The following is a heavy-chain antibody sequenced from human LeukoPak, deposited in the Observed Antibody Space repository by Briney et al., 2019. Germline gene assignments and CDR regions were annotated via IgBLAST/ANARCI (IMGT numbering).Heavy chain of an antibody. CDR1: GYTFTSYG. J-gene: IGHJ4*02. V-gene: IGHV1-18*01. CDR2: ISAYNGGA. CDR3: ARDILSYYYDSSGYYSFRALGY. Sequence: GASVKVSCKASGYTFTSYGISWVRQAPGQGLEWMGWISAYNGGANYAQKLQGRVTMTTDTSTSTAYMELRSLRSDDTAVYYCARDILSYYYDSSGYYSFRALGYWGQGTLVTVSS. D-gene: IGHD3-22*01.